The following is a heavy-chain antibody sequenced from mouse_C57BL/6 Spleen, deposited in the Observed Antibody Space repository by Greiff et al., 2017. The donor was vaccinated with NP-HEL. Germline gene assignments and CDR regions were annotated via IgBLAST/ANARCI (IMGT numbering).Heavy chain of an antibody. CDR2: ISYDGSN. J-gene: IGHJ4*01. Sequence: EVKLQESGPGLVKPSQSLSLTCSVTGYSITSGYYWNWIRQFPGNKLEWMGYISYDGSNNYNPSLKNRISITRDTSKNQFFLKLNSVTTEDTATYYCAREYGYDGYYAMDYWGQGTSVTVSS. D-gene: IGHD2-2*01. CDR3: AREYGYDGYYAMDY. CDR1: GYSITSGYY. V-gene: IGHV3-6*01.